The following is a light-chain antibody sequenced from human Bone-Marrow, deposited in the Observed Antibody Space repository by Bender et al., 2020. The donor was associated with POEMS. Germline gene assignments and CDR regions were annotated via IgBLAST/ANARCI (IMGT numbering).Light chain of an antibody. V-gene: IGLV2-23*02. Sequence: QSALTQPASVSGSPGQSITMSCSATTSDVGAFNSVSWYQQHPGKAPKLMIYEVSKRPSGVSTRFSGSKSGNTASLTISGLQAEDEADYYCCSYAGTRVFGGGTKLTVL. CDR1: TSDVGAFNS. J-gene: IGLJ3*02. CDR2: EVS. CDR3: CSYAGTRV.